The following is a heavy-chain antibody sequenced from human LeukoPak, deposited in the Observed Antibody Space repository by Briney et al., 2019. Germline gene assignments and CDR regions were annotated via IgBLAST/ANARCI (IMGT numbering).Heavy chain of an antibody. D-gene: IGHD2-8*01. V-gene: IGHV3-33*01. J-gene: IGHJ4*02. CDR3: ARGLMTPNTYCDL. CDR1: GFTFRNYG. Sequence: GTSLRLSCAPSGFTFRNYGMHWVRQAPGKGLEWVSGLWYDGRNKAYEASVKGRFTISRDNSENMLYLQMNSLRDEDTAVYYCARGLMTPNTYCDLWGQGTLVTVSS. CDR2: LWYDGRNK.